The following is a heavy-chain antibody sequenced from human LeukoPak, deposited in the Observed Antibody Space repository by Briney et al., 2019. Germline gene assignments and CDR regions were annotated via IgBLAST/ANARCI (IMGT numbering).Heavy chain of an antibody. V-gene: IGHV3-7*01. CDR3: AKSAWGGWFDP. D-gene: IGHD3-16*01. J-gene: IGHJ5*02. CDR2: IKQDGSEK. CDR1: GFTFSSYW. Sequence: TGGSLRLSCAASGFTFSSYWMSWVRQAPGKGLEWVANIKQDGSEKYYVDSVKGRFSISRDNAKNSLYLQMNSLRAEDTAVYYCAKSAWGGWFDPWGQGTLVTVSS.